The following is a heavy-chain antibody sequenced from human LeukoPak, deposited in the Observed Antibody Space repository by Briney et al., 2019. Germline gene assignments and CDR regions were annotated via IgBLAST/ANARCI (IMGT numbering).Heavy chain of an antibody. Sequence: ASVKVSCKASGYTFTSYGISWVRQAPGQGLEWMGWISAYNDNTNYAQKFQGRVTMTTDTSTSTAYMELSSLRSEDTAVYYCATGYYYDGMDVWGQGTTVTVSS. CDR1: GYTFTSYG. CDR3: ATGYYYDGMDV. J-gene: IGHJ6*02. CDR2: ISAYNDNT. V-gene: IGHV1-18*01. D-gene: IGHD1-14*01.